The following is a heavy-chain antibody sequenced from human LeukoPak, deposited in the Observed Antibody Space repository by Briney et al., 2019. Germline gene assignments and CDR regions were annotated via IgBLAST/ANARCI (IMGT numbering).Heavy chain of an antibody. CDR3: AKPPDGPQLRYFDL. Sequence: GGSLRLSCAASGFTFSSHWMHWVRQAPGKGLVWVSRINSDGSSTSYADSVKGRFTISRDNSKNTLYLQMNSLRAEDTAVYYCAKPPDGPQLRYFDLWGRGTLVTVSS. CDR2: INSDGSST. D-gene: IGHD5-24*01. CDR1: GFTFSSHW. J-gene: IGHJ2*01. V-gene: IGHV3-74*01.